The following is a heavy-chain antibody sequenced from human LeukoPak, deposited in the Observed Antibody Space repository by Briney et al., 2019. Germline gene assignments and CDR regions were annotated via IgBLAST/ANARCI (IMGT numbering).Heavy chain of an antibody. CDR3: AKDSPPRITIFGVAKGDWFAP. CDR1: GFTFSSYA. J-gene: IGHJ5*02. V-gene: IGHV3-23*01. D-gene: IGHD3-3*01. CDR2: ISGSGGST. Sequence: GGSLRLPCAASGFTFSSYAMSWVRQAPGKGLEWVSAISGSGGSTYYADSVKGRFTISRDNSKNTLYLQMNSLRAEDTAVYYCAKDSPPRITIFGVAKGDWFAPWGQETLVTVPS.